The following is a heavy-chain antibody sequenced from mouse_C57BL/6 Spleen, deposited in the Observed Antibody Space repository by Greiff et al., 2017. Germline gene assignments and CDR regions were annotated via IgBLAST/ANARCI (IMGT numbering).Heavy chain of an antibody. J-gene: IGHJ3*01. Sequence: VQLQQSGPELVKPGASVKISCKASGYTFTDYYMNWVKQSHGKSLEWIGDINPNNGGTSYNQKFKGKATVTVDKSSSTAYMELRSLTSEDSAVYYCARSGGSPWFAYWGQGTLVTVSA. CDR2: INPNNGGT. V-gene: IGHV1-26*01. CDR1: GYTFTDYY. D-gene: IGHD6-1*01. CDR3: ARSGGSPWFAY.